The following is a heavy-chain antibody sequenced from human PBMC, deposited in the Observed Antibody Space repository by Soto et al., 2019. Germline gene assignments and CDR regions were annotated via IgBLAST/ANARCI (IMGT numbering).Heavy chain of an antibody. CDR2: IYYSGST. CDR1: GGSISSGGYY. D-gene: IGHD5-12*01. J-gene: IGHJ5*02. V-gene: IGHV4-31*03. Sequence: QVQLQESGPGLVKPSQTLSLTCTVSGGSISSGGYYWSWIRQHPGKGLEWIGYIYYSGSTYYNPSLKSRVTISVDTSKNQFTLKLSSVTAADTAVYYCARKYSVYDYTWFDPWGQGTLVTVSS. CDR3: ARKYSVYDYTWFDP.